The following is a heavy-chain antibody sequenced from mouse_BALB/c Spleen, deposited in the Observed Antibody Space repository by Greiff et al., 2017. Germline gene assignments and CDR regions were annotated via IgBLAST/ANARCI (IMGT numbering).Heavy chain of an antibody. CDR2: INPYNDGT. D-gene: IGHD2-1*01. Sequence: EVKLVESGPELVKPGASVKMSCKASGYTFTSYVMHWVKQKPGQGLEWIGYINPYNDGTKYNEKFKGKATLTSDKSSSTAYMELSSLTSEDSAVYYCARGAYGNYVFSFDYWGQGTTLTVSS. CDR3: ARGAYGNYVFSFDY. J-gene: IGHJ2*01. CDR1: GYTFTSYV. V-gene: IGHV1-14*01.